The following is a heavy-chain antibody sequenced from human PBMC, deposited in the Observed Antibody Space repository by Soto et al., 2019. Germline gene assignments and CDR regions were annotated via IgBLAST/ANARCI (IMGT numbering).Heavy chain of an antibody. J-gene: IGHJ6*02. V-gene: IGHV1-18*04. CDR3: ATQGGIVVVPAAPEKYYYYGMDV. CDR1: GYTFTSYG. D-gene: IGHD2-2*01. Sequence: VQLVESGAEVKKPGASVKVSCKASGYTFTSYGISWVRQAPGQGLEWMGWISAYNGNTNYAQKLQGRVTMTTDTSTSTAYMELRSLRSDDTAVYYCATQGGIVVVPAAPEKYYYYGMDVWGQGTTVSVSS. CDR2: ISAYNGNT.